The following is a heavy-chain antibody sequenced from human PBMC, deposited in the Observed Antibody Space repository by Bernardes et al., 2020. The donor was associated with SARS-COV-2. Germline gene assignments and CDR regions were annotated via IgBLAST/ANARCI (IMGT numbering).Heavy chain of an antibody. Sequence: GSLRLSCAASGFTFNRYSMNWVRQAPGKGLEWVSRVSAGGEATYNADSVKGRFTISRDNSQNTVYLQMIGLRADDTAKYFCAKDKVSYSSDEFDIWGQGTMVTVSP. V-gene: IGHV3-23*01. D-gene: IGHD3-10*01. CDR3: AKDKVSYSSDEFDI. J-gene: IGHJ3*02. CDR1: GFTFNRYS. CDR2: VSAGGEAT.